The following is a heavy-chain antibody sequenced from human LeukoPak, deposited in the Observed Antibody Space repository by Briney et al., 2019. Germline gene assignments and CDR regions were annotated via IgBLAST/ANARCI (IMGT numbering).Heavy chain of an antibody. D-gene: IGHD5-18*01. CDR2: ISGSGGST. J-gene: IGHJ5*02. V-gene: IGHV3-23*01. CDR1: GFTFSSYA. Sequence: PGGSLRLSCAASGFTFSSYAMSWVRQAPGKGLEWVSAISGSGGSTYYADSVQGRFTISRDNAKNSLYLQMNSLRAEDTAVYYCARGEDAAMITGGYNWFDPWGQGTLVTVSS. CDR3: ARGEDAAMITGGYNWFDP.